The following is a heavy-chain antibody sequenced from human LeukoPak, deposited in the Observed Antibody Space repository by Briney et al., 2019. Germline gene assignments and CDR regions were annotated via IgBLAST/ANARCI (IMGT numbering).Heavy chain of an antibody. Sequence: ASVKVSCKASGYTFTGYYMHWVRQAPGQGLEWMGWINPNSGGTNYAQKFQGRVTMTRDTSISTAYMELSRLRSDDTAVYYCARADYYDSSGYYYYYGMDVWGQGTTVTVSS. D-gene: IGHD3-22*01. CDR2: INPNSGGT. CDR3: ARADYYDSSGYYYYYGMDV. CDR1: GYTFTGYY. J-gene: IGHJ6*02. V-gene: IGHV1-2*02.